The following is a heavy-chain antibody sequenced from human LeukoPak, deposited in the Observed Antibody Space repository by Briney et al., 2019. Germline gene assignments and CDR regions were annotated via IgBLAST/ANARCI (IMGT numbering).Heavy chain of an antibody. V-gene: IGHV3-23*01. Sequence: GGSLRLSCAASGFTFSDYYMSWIRQAPGKGLEWVSAISGSGGSTYYADSVKGRFTISRDNSKNTLYLQMNSLRAEDTAVYYCAKADMVRGVTDYWGQGTLVTVSS. D-gene: IGHD3-10*01. CDR1: GFTFSDYY. CDR2: ISGSGGST. CDR3: AKADMVRGVTDY. J-gene: IGHJ4*02.